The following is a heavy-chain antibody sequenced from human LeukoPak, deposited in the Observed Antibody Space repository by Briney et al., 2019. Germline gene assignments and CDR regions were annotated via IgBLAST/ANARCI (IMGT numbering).Heavy chain of an antibody. Sequence: ASVKVSCKASGYTFTSYDINWVRQATGQGLEWMGWMNPNSGNTGYAQKFQGRVTITRNTSISTAYMELSSLRSEDTAVYYCARAGGYYDSSGHFGVNWFDPWGQGTLVTVSS. CDR2: MNPNSGNT. V-gene: IGHV1-8*03. J-gene: IGHJ5*02. CDR3: ARAGGYYDSSGHFGVNWFDP. D-gene: IGHD3-22*01. CDR1: GYTFTSYD.